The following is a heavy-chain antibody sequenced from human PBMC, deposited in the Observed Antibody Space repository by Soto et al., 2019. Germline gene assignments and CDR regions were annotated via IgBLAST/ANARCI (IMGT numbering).Heavy chain of an antibody. V-gene: IGHV4-59*08. D-gene: IGHD2-15*01. CDR1: GGSISSYY. CDR3: ARLPHCKADGCIFDS. J-gene: IGHJ4*02. Sequence: SETLSLTCTVSGGSISSYYWSWIRQPPGKGLEWIGYIYYSGSTNYNPSLKSRVTISVDTSKNQFSLKLSSVIAADTAVYYCARLPHCKADGCIFDSWGQGILVTVS. CDR2: IYYSGST.